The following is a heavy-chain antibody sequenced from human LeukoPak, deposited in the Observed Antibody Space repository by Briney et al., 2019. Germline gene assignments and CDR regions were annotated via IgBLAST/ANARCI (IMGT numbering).Heavy chain of an antibody. CDR2: IQTSGIT. V-gene: IGHV4-4*07. D-gene: IGHD6-19*01. J-gene: IGHJ4*02. Sequence: SETLSLTCTVSGGSISTYFWSWIRQPAGKGLEYIGRIQTSGITNYSPSPKSRVSMSVDTSKNQFSLKLNSVTAADTAIYYCTRNPVTGTNPKFDYWGQGALVTVSS. CDR1: GGSISTYF. CDR3: TRNPVTGTNPKFDY.